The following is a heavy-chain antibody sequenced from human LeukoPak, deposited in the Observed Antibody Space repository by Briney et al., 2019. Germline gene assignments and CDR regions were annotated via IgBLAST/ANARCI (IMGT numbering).Heavy chain of an antibody. Sequence: PGGSLRLSCAASGFSFSSYWMHWVRQAPGKGLVWVSRINSDGSSISYADSVKGRFTIFRDNAKNTLYLQMSSLRADDTAVYYCATPGRGYSYGYWADYWGQGTLVTVSS. V-gene: IGHV3-74*01. D-gene: IGHD5-18*01. J-gene: IGHJ4*02. CDR2: INSDGSSI. CDR3: ATPGRGYSYGYWADY. CDR1: GFSFSSYW.